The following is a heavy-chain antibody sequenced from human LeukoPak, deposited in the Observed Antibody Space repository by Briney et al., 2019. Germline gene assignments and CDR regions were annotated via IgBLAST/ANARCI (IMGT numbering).Heavy chain of an antibody. D-gene: IGHD2-15*01. CDR3: ARWWGFDP. CDR1: GGSISSSSYY. V-gene: IGHV4-39*07. CDR2: IYYSGST. Sequence: SETLSLTCTVSGGSISSSSYYWGWIRQPPGKGLEWIGSIYYSGSTYYNPSLKSRVTISVDTSKNQFFLKMTSLTAADTAVYYCARWWGFDPWGQGTLVTVSS. J-gene: IGHJ5*02.